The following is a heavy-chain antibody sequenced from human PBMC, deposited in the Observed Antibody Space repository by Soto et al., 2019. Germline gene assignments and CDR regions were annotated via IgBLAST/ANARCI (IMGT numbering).Heavy chain of an antibody. CDR2: IYYSGST. CDR3: ARDSPGYCSGGSCWNFDY. D-gene: IGHD2-15*01. V-gene: IGHV4-61*01. Sequence: SETLSLTCTVSGGSVSSGSYYWSWIRQPPGKGLEWIGYIYYSGSTNYNPSLKSRVTISVDTSKNQFSLKLSSVTAADTAVYYCARDSPGYCSGGSCWNFDYWGQGTLVTVSS. J-gene: IGHJ4*02. CDR1: GGSVSSGSYY.